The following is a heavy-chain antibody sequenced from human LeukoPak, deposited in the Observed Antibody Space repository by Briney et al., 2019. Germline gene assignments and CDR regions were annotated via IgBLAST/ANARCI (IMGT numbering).Heavy chain of an antibody. D-gene: IGHD3-22*01. CDR2: IWYDGSNK. CDR1: GFTFSSYG. CDR3: AANYYDSSGFDY. J-gene: IGHJ4*02. Sequence: GGSLRLSCAASGFTFSSYGMHWVRQAPGKGLEWVAVIWYDGSNKYYADSVKGRFTISRDNSKNTLYLQMNSLRAEDTAVYYCAANYYDSSGFDYWGQGTLVTVSS. V-gene: IGHV3-33*01.